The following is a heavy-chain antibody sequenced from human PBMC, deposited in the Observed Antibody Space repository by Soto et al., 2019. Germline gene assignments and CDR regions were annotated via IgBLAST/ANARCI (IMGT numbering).Heavy chain of an antibody. CDR2: ISGSGGST. CDR1: GFTFSSYA. V-gene: IGHV3-23*01. Sequence: GGSLRLSCAASGFTFSSYAMSWVRQAPGKGLEWVSAISGSGGSTYYADSVKGRFTISRDNSKNTLYLQMNSLRAEDTAVYYCAKVHPSFQGRGLTGGWFDPWGQGTLVTVSS. D-gene: IGHD3-10*01. J-gene: IGHJ5*02. CDR3: AKVHPSFQGRGLTGGWFDP.